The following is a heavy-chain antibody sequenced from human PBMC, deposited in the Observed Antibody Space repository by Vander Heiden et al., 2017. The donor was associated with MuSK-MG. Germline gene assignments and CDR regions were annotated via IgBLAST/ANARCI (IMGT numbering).Heavy chain of an antibody. V-gene: IGHV1-69*06. CDR2: IIPIFGTA. CDR3: AKRRRGEIGAFDI. CDR1: GGTFSSYA. D-gene: IGHD6-25*01. J-gene: IGHJ3*02. Sequence: QVQLVQSGAEVKKPGSSVKVSCKASGGTFSSYAISWVRQAPGQGLEWMGGIIPIFGTANYAQKVQGRVTITADKSTSTAYMEMSRMRSEDTAVYYFAKRRRGEIGAFDIWGQGTMVTVSS.